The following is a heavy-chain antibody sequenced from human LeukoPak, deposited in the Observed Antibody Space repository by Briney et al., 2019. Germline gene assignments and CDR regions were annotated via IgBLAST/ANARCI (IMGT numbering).Heavy chain of an antibody. CDR3: TRLRGESPRSFDP. Sequence: GGSLRLSCAVSGFTFSSYGMHWVRQAPGKGLEWVALISYDGSNKYYADSVKGRFTISRDNSKNTLYLQINSLRAEDTAVYYCTRLRGESPRSFDPWGQGTLVTVSS. D-gene: IGHD3-10*01. V-gene: IGHV3-30*03. CDR1: GFTFSSYG. CDR2: ISYDGSNK. J-gene: IGHJ5*02.